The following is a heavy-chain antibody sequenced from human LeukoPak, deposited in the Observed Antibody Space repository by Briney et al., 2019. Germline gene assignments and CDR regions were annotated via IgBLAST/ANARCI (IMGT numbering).Heavy chain of an antibody. J-gene: IGHJ4*02. CDR3: ARVSPATYSSSWNRGYYFDY. CDR1: GGSFSGYY. CDR2: INHSGST. V-gene: IGHV4-34*01. Sequence: SETLSLTCAVYGGSFSGYYWSWIRQPPGKGLEWIGEINHSGSTNYNPSLKSRVTISVDTSKNQFSLKLSSVTAADTAVYYCARVSPATYSSSWNRGYYFDYWGQGTLVTVSS. D-gene: IGHD6-13*01.